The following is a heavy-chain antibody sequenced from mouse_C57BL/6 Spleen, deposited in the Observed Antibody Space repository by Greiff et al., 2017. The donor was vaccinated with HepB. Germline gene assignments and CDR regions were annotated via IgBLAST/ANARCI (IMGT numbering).Heavy chain of an antibody. D-gene: IGHD1-1*01. Sequence: EVKLMESGAELVKPGASVKLSCTASGFNIKDYYMHWVKQRTEQGLEWIGRIDPEDGETKYAPKFQGKATITADTSSNTAYLQLSSLTSEDTAVYYCAMPQTSFITTVGNYFDYWCQGTTLTVSS. V-gene: IGHV14-2*01. CDR1: GFNIKDYY. CDR3: AMPQTSFITTVGNYFDY. CDR2: IDPEDGET. J-gene: IGHJ2*01.